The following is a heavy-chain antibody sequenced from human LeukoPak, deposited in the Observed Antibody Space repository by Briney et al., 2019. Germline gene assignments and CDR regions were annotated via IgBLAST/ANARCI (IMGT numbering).Heavy chain of an antibody. J-gene: IGHJ3*02. D-gene: IGHD6-6*01. CDR2: INWNGGSA. V-gene: IGHV3-20*04. CDR1: GFTFDDYG. CDR3: ARGAPTAEQLVLGGAFDI. Sequence: GGSLRLSCAASGFTFDDYGMSWVRHAPGKGLEWVSGINWNGGSAVYADSVKGRFTISRDNAKNSLYLQMNSLRAEDTALYYCARGAPTAEQLVLGGAFDIWGQGTMVTVSS.